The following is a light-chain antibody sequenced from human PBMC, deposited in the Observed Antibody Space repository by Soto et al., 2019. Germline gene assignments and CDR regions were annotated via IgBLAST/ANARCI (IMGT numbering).Light chain of an antibody. CDR1: QGISSY. J-gene: IGKJ1*01. V-gene: IGKV1-8*01. Sequence: AIRMTQSPSSLSASTGDRVTITCRASQGISSYLAWYQQKPGKAPKLLIYAASTWQSGVPSRFSGSGSGTDFTLTISCLQSEDFATYHCQQYYSYPRTFGQGTKVEIK. CDR3: QQYYSYPRT. CDR2: AAS.